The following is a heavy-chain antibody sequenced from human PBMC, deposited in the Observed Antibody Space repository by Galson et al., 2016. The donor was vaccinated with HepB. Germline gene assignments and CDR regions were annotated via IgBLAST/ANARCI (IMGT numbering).Heavy chain of an antibody. CDR2: IIPIFRTT. CDR1: GGNFNNYA. V-gene: IGHV1-69*13. CDR3: ARDSTHRIAITQFNWFDP. Sequence: SVKVSCKASGGNFNNYAITWVRQAPGQGLEWMGGIIPIFRTTHYAQKFQGRLTITADDLTNTAYMELSGLITEDTAVYFCARDSTHRIAITQFNWFDPWGQGTLVTVSS. D-gene: IGHD5-12*01. J-gene: IGHJ5*02.